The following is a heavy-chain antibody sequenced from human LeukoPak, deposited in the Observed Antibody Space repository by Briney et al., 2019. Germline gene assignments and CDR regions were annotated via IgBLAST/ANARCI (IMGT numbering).Heavy chain of an antibody. CDR3: ARNYGYSYGTLYLDY. D-gene: IGHD5-18*01. CDR1: GYSFTSYW. J-gene: IGHJ4*02. CDR2: IYPGDSDT. Sequence: KGGESLKISCKGSGYSFTSYWIGWVRQMPGKGLEWMGIIYPGDSDTRYSPSFQGQVTISADKSLTTAYLQWSSLKASDTAMYYCARNYGYSYGTLYLDYWGQTTPGTLSS. V-gene: IGHV5-51*01.